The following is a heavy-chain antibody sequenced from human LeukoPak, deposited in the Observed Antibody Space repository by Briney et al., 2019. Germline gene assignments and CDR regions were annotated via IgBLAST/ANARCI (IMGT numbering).Heavy chain of an antibody. J-gene: IGHJ4*02. V-gene: IGHV3-30-3*01. CDR3: ARDAGSYGDYVVDY. CDR1: GFTFTSYA. CDR2: ISYDGSNK. Sequence: PGRSLRLSCAASGFTFTSYAMHWVRQAPDKGLEWVAVISYDGSNKYYADSVKGRFTISRDNSKNTLYLQLNSLRAEDTAVYYCARDAGSYGDYVVDYWGQGTLVTVSS. D-gene: IGHD4-17*01.